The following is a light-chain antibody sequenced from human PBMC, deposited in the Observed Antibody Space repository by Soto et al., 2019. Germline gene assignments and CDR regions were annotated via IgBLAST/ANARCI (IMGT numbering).Light chain of an antibody. CDR2: RVS. CDR1: QSLVKTDGITY. V-gene: IGKV2-30*01. CDR3: MQGTSWPWT. J-gene: IGKJ1*01. Sequence: DVVMPQSPLSLPVTLGQPASISCRSSQSLVKTDGITYLNWFHQRPGQSPRRLINRVSRRDSGVPDRFSGSGSGTDFTLKISRVEAEDVGVYYCMQGTSWPWTFGQGTKVEIK.